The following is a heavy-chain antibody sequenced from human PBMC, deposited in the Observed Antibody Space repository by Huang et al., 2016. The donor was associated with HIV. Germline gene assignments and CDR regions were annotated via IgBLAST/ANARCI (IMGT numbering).Heavy chain of an antibody. D-gene: IGHD2-21*02. Sequence: DVQLLESGGDFVQPGGSLRLSCAASRFTFSTYAMSWVRQAPGKGLEWVSAIMGRGDKTYYADSVKGRFTISRDNSKNTLFLQMNSLRAEDTAVYYCAKVPTVVTFHWGQGTLVTVSS. V-gene: IGHV3-23*01. CDR1: RFTFSTYA. CDR3: AKVPTVVTFH. J-gene: IGHJ4*02. CDR2: IMGRGDKT.